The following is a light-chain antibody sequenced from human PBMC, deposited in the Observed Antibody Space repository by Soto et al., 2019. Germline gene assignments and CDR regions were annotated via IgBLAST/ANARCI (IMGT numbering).Light chain of an antibody. V-gene: IGKV3-20*01. Sequence: ENVLTQSPGTLSLSPGERATLSCRASQSVSSSYLAWYQQKPGQAPRLLIYGASSRATGIPDRFSGSGSGTDFTFTIGRLEPEDFAVYYCQQYGSSPPTFGQGTKLEIK. CDR1: QSVSSSY. J-gene: IGKJ2*01. CDR3: QQYGSSPPT. CDR2: GAS.